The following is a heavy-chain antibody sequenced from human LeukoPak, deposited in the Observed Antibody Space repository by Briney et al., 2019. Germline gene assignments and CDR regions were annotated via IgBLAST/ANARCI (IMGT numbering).Heavy chain of an antibody. CDR2: ISYTGST. Sequence: SETLSLTCTVSGGSISNYYWSWIRQPPGKGLEWIGYISYTGSTNYNPSLKSRVTISVDTSKNQFPLELNSVTAADTAVYYCARHTMKIGNDYWGQGTLVTVSS. CDR3: ARHTMKIGNDY. D-gene: IGHD1-26*01. J-gene: IGHJ4*02. V-gene: IGHV4-59*08. CDR1: GGSISNYY.